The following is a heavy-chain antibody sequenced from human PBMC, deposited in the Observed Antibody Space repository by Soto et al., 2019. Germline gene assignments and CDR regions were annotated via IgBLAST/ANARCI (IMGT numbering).Heavy chain of an antibody. V-gene: IGHV1-18*01. D-gene: IGHD3-22*01. CDR1: GYTFTSYG. Sequence: GASVKVSCKASGYTFTSYGISWVRQAPGQGLEWMGWISAYNGNTNYAQKLQGRVTMTTDTSTSTAYMELRSLRSDDTTVYYCARDYYDSSGYYYAPPGTWGQGTLVTVSS. CDR3: ARDYYDSSGYYYAPPGT. CDR2: ISAYNGNT. J-gene: IGHJ5*02.